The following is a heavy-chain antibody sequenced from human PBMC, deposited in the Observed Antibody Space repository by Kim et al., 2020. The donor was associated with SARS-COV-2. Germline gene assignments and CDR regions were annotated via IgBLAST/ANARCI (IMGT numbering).Heavy chain of an antibody. CDR1: GASIKNSDSY. CDR3: ARQAHRLLWFGALGDF. V-gene: IGHV4-39*01. Sequence: SETLSLTCSVSGASIKNSDSYWGWIRQSPGKGLEWIGSFSYSGTTYYNPSLKSRVTISVDTSNNHLSLTMRSATAADTALYYCARQAHRLLWFGALGDF. J-gene: IGHJ4*01. D-gene: IGHD3-10*01. CDR2: FSYSGTT.